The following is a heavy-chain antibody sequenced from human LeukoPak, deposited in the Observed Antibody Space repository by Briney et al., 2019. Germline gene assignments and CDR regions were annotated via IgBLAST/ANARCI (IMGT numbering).Heavy chain of an antibody. CDR2: ISGSGGST. CDR3: ANDPTTMVRGVNYYYGMDV. J-gene: IGHJ6*02. V-gene: IGHV3-23*01. D-gene: IGHD3-10*01. Sequence: GGSLRLSCAASGFTFSSYAMSWVRQAPGKGLEWVSAISGSGGSTYYADSVKGRFTISRDNSKNTLYLQMNSLRAEDTAVYYCANDPTTMVRGVNYYYGMDVWGQGTTVTVSS. CDR1: GFTFSSYA.